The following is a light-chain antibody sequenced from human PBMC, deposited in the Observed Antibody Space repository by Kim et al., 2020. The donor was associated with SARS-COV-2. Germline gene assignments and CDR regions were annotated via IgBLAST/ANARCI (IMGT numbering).Light chain of an antibody. V-gene: IGLV1-51*01. Sequence: GQKGTQACYGTRSNNGNNYVSWYQQLPGTAPKLLIYDNNKRPSGIPARFSGSKSGTSATLGITGLQTGDEADYYCGTWDSSLSAVVFGGGTQLTVL. CDR3: GTWDSSLSAVV. CDR1: RSNNGNNY. J-gene: IGLJ2*01. CDR2: DNN.